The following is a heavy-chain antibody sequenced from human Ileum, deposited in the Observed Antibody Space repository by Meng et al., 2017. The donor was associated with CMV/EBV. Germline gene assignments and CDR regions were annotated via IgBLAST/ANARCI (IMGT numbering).Heavy chain of an antibody. CDR1: GGSVSTYY. CDR3: ARSGGVSPRRTYFDY. J-gene: IGHJ4*02. D-gene: IGHD3-16*01. V-gene: IGHV4-59*02. Sequence: SGPTLVKPTQTLTLTCTVPGGSVSTYYWSWIRQPPGKGLEWIGYVYYSGNTNYNPSLKSRVTASLDTSKSQFSLKLSSVTAADTAMYYCARSGGVSPRRTYFDYWGQGTLVTVSS. CDR2: VYYSGNT.